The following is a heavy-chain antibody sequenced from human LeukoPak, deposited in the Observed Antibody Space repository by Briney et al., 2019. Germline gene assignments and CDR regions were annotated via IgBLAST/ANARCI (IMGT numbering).Heavy chain of an antibody. CDR3: ARNIAVAGRGDYMDV. Sequence: SETLSLTCTVSGGSISSGNYYWGWIRQPPGKGLEWIASIHYSETTYYNPSPKSRVTISVDTSKNQFSLKLSSVTAADTAVYYCARNIAVAGRGDYMDVWGKGTTVTISS. CDR2: IHYSETT. V-gene: IGHV4-39*01. CDR1: GGSISSGNYY. J-gene: IGHJ6*03. D-gene: IGHD6-19*01.